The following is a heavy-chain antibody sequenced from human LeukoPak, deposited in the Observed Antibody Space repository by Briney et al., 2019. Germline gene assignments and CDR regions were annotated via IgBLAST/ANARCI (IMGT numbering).Heavy chain of an antibody. Sequence: GESLKISCKGSGYSFTKYWIGWVRQMPGKGLEWMGIIFPGDSDTRYSPSFQGQVTISADKSIGTAYLQWSSLKASDTAMYYCARVKTYYDILTGHLWPYYFDYWGQGTLVTVSS. V-gene: IGHV5-51*01. D-gene: IGHD3-9*01. CDR2: IFPGDSDT. J-gene: IGHJ4*02. CDR3: ARVKTYYDILTGHLWPYYFDY. CDR1: GYSFTKYW.